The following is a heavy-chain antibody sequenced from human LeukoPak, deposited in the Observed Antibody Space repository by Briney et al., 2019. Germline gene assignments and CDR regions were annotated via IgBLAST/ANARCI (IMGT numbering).Heavy chain of an antibody. Sequence: GGSLRLSCAASRFIFSSYGMSWVRQAPGKGLEWVSGISGSGAGTYYADSVKGRFTISRDNSKNTLYLQMNSLKAEDTAVYYCAKRPGSPYYYYYMDVWGKGTTVTVSS. CDR3: AKRPGSPYYYYYMDV. CDR1: RFIFSSYG. CDR2: ISGSGAGT. D-gene: IGHD1-26*01. V-gene: IGHV3-23*01. J-gene: IGHJ6*03.